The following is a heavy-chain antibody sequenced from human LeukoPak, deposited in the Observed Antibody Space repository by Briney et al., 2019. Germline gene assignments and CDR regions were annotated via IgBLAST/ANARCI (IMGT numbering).Heavy chain of an antibody. CDR3: ARDLTHYHAFDI. D-gene: IGHD1-26*01. CDR2: ISAYNGNT. CDR1: GYTFTSYG. J-gene: IGHJ3*02. V-gene: IGHV1-18*01. Sequence: ASVKVSCKASGYTFTSYGISWVRQAPGQGLEWMGWISAYNGNTNYAQKLQGRVTMTTDTSTSTAYMELRSLRSDNTAVYYCARDLTHYHAFDIWGQGTMVTVSS.